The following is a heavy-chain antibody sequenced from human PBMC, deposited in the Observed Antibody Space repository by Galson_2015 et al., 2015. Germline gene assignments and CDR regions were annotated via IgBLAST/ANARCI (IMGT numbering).Heavy chain of an antibody. J-gene: IGHJ4*02. D-gene: IGHD3-9*01. V-gene: IGHV3-23*01. CDR1: GFSFSSYA. Sequence: SLRLSCAASGFSFSSYAMNWVRQSPGKGLEWVSAISGGGDSTYYADSVKGRFTISRDNSRNTLYLQMNSLRAEDTAVYYCAKSPIPYDISFFDYWGQGTLITVSS. CDR3: AKSPIPYDISFFDY. CDR2: ISGGGDST.